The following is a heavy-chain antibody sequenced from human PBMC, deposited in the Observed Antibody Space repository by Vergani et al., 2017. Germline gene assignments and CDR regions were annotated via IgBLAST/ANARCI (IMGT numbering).Heavy chain of an antibody. V-gene: IGHV1-2*02. CDR1: GYTFTGYY. J-gene: IGHJ6*02. Sequence: QVQLVQSGAEVKKPGASVKVSCKASGYTFTGYYMHWVRQAPGQGPEWMGWINPNSGGTNYAQKFQGRVTMTRDTSISTAYMELSRLRSDDTAVYYCARDLAPIVVVPASMARPYYYYYGMDVWGQGTTVTVSS. CDR3: ARDLAPIVVVPASMARPYYYYYGMDV. CDR2: INPNSGGT. D-gene: IGHD2-2*01.